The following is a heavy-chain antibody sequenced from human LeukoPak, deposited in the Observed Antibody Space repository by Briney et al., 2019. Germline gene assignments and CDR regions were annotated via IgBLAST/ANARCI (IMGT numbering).Heavy chain of an antibody. J-gene: IGHJ4*02. V-gene: IGHV4-4*07. D-gene: IGHD3-3*01. CDR3: VRAGFWSGYYEGYFDY. CDR2: IYSSGST. Sequence: SETLSLACTVSGGSISSYYWSWIRQPAGKGLEWIGRIYSSGSTNYNPSLKSRVTMSVDTSKNQFSLKLISMTAADTAVYYCVRAGFWSGYYEGYFDYWGQGTLVTVSS. CDR1: GGSISSYY.